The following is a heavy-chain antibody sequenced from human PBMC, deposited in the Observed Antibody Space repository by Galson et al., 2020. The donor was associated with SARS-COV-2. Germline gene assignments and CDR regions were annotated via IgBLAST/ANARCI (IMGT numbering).Heavy chain of an antibody. D-gene: IGHD6-19*01. CDR2: IFFDGNEK. CDR3: ARDGQSSRGWAFDY. Sequence: SLKISCAASGFTFSDHAMHWVRQAPGQGLEWVAQIFFDGNEKYYGDSVRGRFTISRDSSKNTVYLQMNNLRVDDTAVYYCARDGQSSRGWAFDYWGQGTLLTVSS. J-gene: IGHJ4*02. V-gene: IGHV3-33*01. CDR1: GFTFSDHA.